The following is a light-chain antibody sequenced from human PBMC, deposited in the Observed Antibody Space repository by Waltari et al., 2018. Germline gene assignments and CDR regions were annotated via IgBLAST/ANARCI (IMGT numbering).Light chain of an antibody. V-gene: IGKV3-20*01. J-gene: IGKJ1*01. CDR1: ESIGRA. CDR3: QHYVRLPVT. CDR2: GAS. Sequence: EVVLTKSPGTLSLSPGESATLSCMASESIGRALAWYQQKPGQAPRHLIYGASTRATGIPDRFSGSGSGTDFSLTISRLEPEDFEVYYCQHYVRLPVTFGQGTRVEI.